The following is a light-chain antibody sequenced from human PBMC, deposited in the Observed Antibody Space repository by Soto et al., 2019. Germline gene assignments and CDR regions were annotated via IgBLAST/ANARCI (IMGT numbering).Light chain of an antibody. V-gene: IGLV2-23*01. CDR1: SSDVGGYNL. CDR3: FSYAGGHVGI. Sequence: QSALTQPASVSGSPGQSITISCTGTSSDVGGYNLVSWYQQHPGETPKLMVYEDTKRPSGVSHRFSGSKSGNTASLTISGLQAEDEADYYCFSYAGGHVGIFGGGTKLTVL. J-gene: IGLJ2*01. CDR2: EDT.